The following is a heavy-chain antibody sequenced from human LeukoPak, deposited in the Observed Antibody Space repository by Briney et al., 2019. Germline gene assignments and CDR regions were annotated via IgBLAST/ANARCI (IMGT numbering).Heavy chain of an antibody. CDR3: ARAVITFGAAVAKGFDC. V-gene: IGHV4-59*01. D-gene: IGHD3-16*01. CDR1: GGSFSTYY. Sequence: SETLSLTCTVSGGSFSTYYWSWIRQPPGKGLEWIGYIYYSGGTEYNPSLKSRATMSLDTSKNQFSLNLNSVTAADTAVYYCARAVITFGAAVAKGFDCWGQGTLVTVSS. CDR2: IYYSGGT. J-gene: IGHJ4*02.